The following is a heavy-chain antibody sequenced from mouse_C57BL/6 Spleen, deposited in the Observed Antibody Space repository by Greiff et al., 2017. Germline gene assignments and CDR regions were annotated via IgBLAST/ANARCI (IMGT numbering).Heavy chain of an antibody. CDR1: GYTFTDYY. Sequence: VQLQQSGPELVKPGASVEISCKASGYTFTDYYMNWVKQSHGKSLEWIGDINPNNGGTSYNQKFKGKATLTVDKSSSTAYMELRSLTSEDSAVYYCARWGGYPFAYWGQGTLVTVSA. J-gene: IGHJ3*01. CDR2: INPNNGGT. CDR3: ARWGGYPFAY. D-gene: IGHD2-2*01. V-gene: IGHV1-26*01.